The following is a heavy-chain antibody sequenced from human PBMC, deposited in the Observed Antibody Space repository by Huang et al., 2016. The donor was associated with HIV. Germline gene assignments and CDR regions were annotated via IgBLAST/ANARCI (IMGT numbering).Heavy chain of an antibody. J-gene: IGHJ4*02. D-gene: IGHD3-22*01. Sequence: EVQLVESGGALVQPGGSLKLSCVVSGFDFSKYSMNWVRQAPGKVLEWVSYISGTSSNIYYADSGKCRFTISRDNAKNSVFLQMRSLRAKDTALYYCARTEMEYYYGSSGYYPDYWGQGTQVTVSS. CDR2: ISGTSSNI. CDR1: GFDFSKYS. CDR3: ARTEMEYYYGSSGYYPDY. V-gene: IGHV3-48*01.